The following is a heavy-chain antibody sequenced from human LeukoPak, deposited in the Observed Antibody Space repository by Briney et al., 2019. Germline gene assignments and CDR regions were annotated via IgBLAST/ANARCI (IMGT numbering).Heavy chain of an antibody. V-gene: IGHV1-69*13. D-gene: IGHD3-10*01. CDR2: IIPIFGTA. Sequence: ASVKVSCKASGGTFISYAISWVRQAPGQGREWMGGIIPIFGTANYAQKFQGRVTITADESTSTAYMELSSLRSEDTAVYYCARGKGVKDAFDIWGQGTMVTVSS. J-gene: IGHJ3*02. CDR1: GGTFISYA. CDR3: ARGKGVKDAFDI.